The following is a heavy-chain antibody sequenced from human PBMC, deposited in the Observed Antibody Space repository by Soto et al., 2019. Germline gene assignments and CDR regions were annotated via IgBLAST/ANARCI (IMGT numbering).Heavy chain of an antibody. Sequence: ASVKVSCKASGYTFTSYGISWVRQAPGQGLEWMGWISAYNGNTNYAQKLQGKVTMTTDTSTSTAYMELRSLRSDDTAVYYCARAVLVVIGDYFDYWGQGTLVTVSS. V-gene: IGHV1-18*01. CDR1: GYTFTSYG. D-gene: IGHD3-22*01. J-gene: IGHJ4*02. CDR3: ARAVLVVIGDYFDY. CDR2: ISAYNGNT.